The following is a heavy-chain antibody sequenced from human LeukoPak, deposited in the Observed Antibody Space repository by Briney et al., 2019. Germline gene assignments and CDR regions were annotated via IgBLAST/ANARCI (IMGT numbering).Heavy chain of an antibody. V-gene: IGHV3-21*01. CDR1: GFTFSSYS. D-gene: IGHD4-11*01. CDR3: ARYGISMTTVTGLDY. J-gene: IGHJ4*02. CDR2: ISSGSSYI. Sequence: GGSLRLSCAASGFTFSSYSMNWVRQAPGKGLEWVSSISSGSSYIYYADSVKGRFTISRDNAKNSLYLQMNSLRAEDTAVYYCARYGISMTTVTGLDYWGQGTLVTVSS.